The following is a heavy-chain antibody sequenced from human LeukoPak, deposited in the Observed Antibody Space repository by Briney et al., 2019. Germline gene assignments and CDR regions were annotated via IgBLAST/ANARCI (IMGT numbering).Heavy chain of an antibody. D-gene: IGHD3-10*02. J-gene: IGHJ4*02. V-gene: IGHV3-13*01. CDR2: IGTAGDT. Sequence: AGGSLRLSCAASGFTFSSYDMHWVRQPTGKGLEWVSAIGTAGDTYYPGSVKGRFTISRENAKNSLYLQMNSLRAGDTAVYYCARGRLFQPFDYWGQGTLVTVSS. CDR1: GFTFSSYD. CDR3: ARGRLFQPFDY.